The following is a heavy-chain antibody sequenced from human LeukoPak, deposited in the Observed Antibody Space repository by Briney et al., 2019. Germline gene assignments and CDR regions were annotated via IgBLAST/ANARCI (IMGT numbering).Heavy chain of an antibody. Sequence: GRSLTLSCVASGFTLRTYGMHWVRQAPGKGLEWVAGIQNDGSKKYYADSVKGGFTIYREDAKNRLYLQMNSPRADATALYYCARDLSYWGLDFDYWGQGTLVTVSS. CDR3: ARDLSYWGLDFDY. D-gene: IGHD7-27*01. CDR1: GFTLRTYG. V-gene: IGHV3-33*01. CDR2: IQNDGSKK. J-gene: IGHJ4*02.